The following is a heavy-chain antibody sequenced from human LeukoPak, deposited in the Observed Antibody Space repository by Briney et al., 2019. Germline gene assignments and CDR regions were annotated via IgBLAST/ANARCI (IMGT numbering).Heavy chain of an antibody. D-gene: IGHD3/OR15-3a*01. CDR3: ARGTGGSSLNDAFDI. Sequence: SETLSLTCTVSGGSISSRSYYWGWIRQPPGKGLEWIVSIYYSGATYYNPSLKSRVTISVDTSKNQFSQKLSSVTAADTAVYYCARGTGGSSLNDAFDIWGQGTMFTVSS. CDR2: IYYSGAT. J-gene: IGHJ3*02. CDR1: GGSISSRSYY. V-gene: IGHV4-39*07.